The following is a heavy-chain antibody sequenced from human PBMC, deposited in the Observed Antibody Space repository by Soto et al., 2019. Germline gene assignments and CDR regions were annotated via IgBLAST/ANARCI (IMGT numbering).Heavy chain of an antibody. CDR2: IRSEAYGGAT. D-gene: IGHD3-22*01. CDR1: GFTFGDYA. J-gene: IGHJ4*02. CDR3: TREANYYDSRGYQPPFDY. V-gene: IGHV3-49*04. Sequence: GGSLRLSCTASGFTFGDYAMSWVRQAPGKGLEWVGFIRSEAYGGATEYAASVKGRFTIFRDDSKSIAYLQMNSLNTEDTAVYYCTREANYYDSRGYQPPFDYWGQGTLVTVSS.